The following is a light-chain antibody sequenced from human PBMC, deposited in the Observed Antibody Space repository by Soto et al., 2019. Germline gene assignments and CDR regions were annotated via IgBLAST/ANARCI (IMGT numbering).Light chain of an antibody. V-gene: IGKV1-5*01. CDR1: LSINAW. J-gene: IGKJ1*01. Sequence: DIQMTQSPSTLYASVGDRVTITCRASLSINAWLAWYQQKPGKAPKLLIYDASSLQSGVPSRFSGSGSGTEFTLTISGLQPDDFATYYCQHYNIYSPWTFGQGTKVDIK. CDR2: DAS. CDR3: QHYNIYSPWT.